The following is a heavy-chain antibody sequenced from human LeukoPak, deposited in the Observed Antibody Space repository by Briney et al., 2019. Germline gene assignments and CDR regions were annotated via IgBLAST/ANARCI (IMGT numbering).Heavy chain of an antibody. D-gene: IGHD3-10*01. J-gene: IGHJ4*02. CDR2: FDPEDGET. V-gene: IGHV1-24*01. Sequence: ASVKVSCKVSGYTLTELSMRWVRQAPGKGLEWMGGFDPEDGETIYAQKFQGRVTMTEDTSTDTAYMELSSLRSEDTAVYYCATGCGPMVQGVIIYYWGQGNLVTISS. CDR3: ATGCGPMVQGVIIYY. CDR1: GYTLTELS.